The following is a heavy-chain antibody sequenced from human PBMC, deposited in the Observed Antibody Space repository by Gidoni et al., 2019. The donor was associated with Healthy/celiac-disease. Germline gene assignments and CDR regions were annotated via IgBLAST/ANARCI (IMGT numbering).Heavy chain of an antibody. J-gene: IGHJ3*02. V-gene: IGHV3-21*01. D-gene: IGHD6-19*01. CDR2: ISSSSSYI. CDR1: GFTFRSHS. CDR3: AREDTQWLVSGLNAFDI. Sequence: EVQLVESGGGLVKPGGSLRLSCAASGFTFRSHSMNWVRQAPGKGLEWVSSISSSSSYIYYADSVKGRFTIARDNAKNSLYLQMNSLRAEDTAVYYCAREDTQWLVSGLNAFDIWGQGTMVTVSS.